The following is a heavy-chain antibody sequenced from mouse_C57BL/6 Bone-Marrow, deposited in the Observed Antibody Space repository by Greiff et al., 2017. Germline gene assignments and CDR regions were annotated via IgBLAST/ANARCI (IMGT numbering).Heavy chain of an antibody. V-gene: IGHV1-66*01. D-gene: IGHD2-5*01. Sequence: VQLQQSGPELVKPGASVKISCKASGYSFTSYYIHWVKQRPGQGLEWIGWIYPGSGNTKYNEKFKGKATLTADTSSSTAYMQLSSLTSEDSAVYYCARGGFGYSNYGWYFDVWGTGTTVTVSS. J-gene: IGHJ1*03. CDR1: GYSFTSYY. CDR3: ARGGFGYSNYGWYFDV. CDR2: IYPGSGNT.